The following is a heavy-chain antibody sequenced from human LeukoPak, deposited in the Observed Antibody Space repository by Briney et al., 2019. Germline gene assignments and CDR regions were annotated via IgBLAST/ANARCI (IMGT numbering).Heavy chain of an antibody. D-gene: IGHD3-16*02. CDR3: AKGRYIHAFDI. CDR1: GFTFDDYA. CDR2: ISWNSGSI. V-gene: IGHV3-9*01. Sequence: GGSLRLSCAASGFTFDDYAMHWVRHAPGKGLEWVSGISWNSGSIGYADSVKGRFTISRDNAKNSLYLQMNSLRAEDTALYYCAKGRYIHAFDIWGQGTMVTVSS. J-gene: IGHJ3*02.